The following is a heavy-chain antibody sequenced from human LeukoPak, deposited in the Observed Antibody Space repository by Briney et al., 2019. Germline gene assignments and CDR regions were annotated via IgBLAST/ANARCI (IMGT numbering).Heavy chain of an antibody. Sequence: RSSETLSLTCTVSGGSISSSSYFWGWIRQPPGKGLEWIGSISNSGSTYYNPSLKSRVIISVDTSNNQFSLKLTSVTAADTAVYYRARRITGTTSDSFDYWGQGTQVTVSS. D-gene: IGHD1-20*01. J-gene: IGHJ4*02. CDR1: GGSISSSSYF. CDR2: ISNSGST. V-gene: IGHV4-39*01. CDR3: ARRITGTTSDSFDY.